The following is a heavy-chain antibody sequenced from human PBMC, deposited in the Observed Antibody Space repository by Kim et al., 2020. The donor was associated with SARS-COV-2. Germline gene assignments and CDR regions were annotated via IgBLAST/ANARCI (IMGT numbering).Heavy chain of an antibody. V-gene: IGHV3-23*01. CDR3: AKVTSGSSGWFEYFQH. Sequence: GGSLRLSCAASGFTFNNYAMSWVRQAPGKGLEWVSGTRDSGGSTKYADSVKGRFSISRDNSKNTLYLQMDSLRAEDTAVYYCAKVTSGSSGWFEYFQHWGQGTLVTVSS. D-gene: IGHD6-19*01. CDR2: TRDSGGST. CDR1: GFTFNNYA. J-gene: IGHJ1*01.